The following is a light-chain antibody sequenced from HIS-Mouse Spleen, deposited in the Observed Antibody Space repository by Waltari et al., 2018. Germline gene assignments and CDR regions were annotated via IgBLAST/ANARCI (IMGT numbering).Light chain of an antibody. J-gene: IGLJ3*02. CDR3: CSYAGSYTWV. V-gene: IGLV2-11*01. CDR1: SSDVGGYNY. CDR2: DVS. Sequence: QSALTQPRSVSGSPGQSVTTPCTGTSSDVGGYNYVSWYQQHPGKAPKPMIYDVSKRPSGVPDRFSGSKSGNTASLTISGLQAEDEADYYCCSYAGSYTWVFGGGTKLTVL.